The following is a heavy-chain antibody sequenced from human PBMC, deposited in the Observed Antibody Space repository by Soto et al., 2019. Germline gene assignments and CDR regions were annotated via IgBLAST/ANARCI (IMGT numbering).Heavy chain of an antibody. CDR1: GGTFSSYA. D-gene: IGHD3-3*02. CDR2: IIPIFGTA. CDR3: ARGTAFAGYWFDP. V-gene: IGHV1-69*06. J-gene: IGHJ5*02. Sequence: SVKVSCKASGGTFSSYAISWVRQAPGQGLEWMGGIIPIFGTANYAQKFQGRVTITADKSTSTAYMELSSLRSEDTAVYYCARGTAFAGYWFDPWGQGTLVTVSS.